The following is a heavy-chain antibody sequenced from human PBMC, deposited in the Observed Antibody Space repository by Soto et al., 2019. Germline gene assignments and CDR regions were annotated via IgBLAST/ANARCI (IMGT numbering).Heavy chain of an antibody. CDR1: AFSVSAGSYY. Sequence: PSETLSLTCTVSAFSVSAGSYYWGWIRQPPGKGLEWIGDIYYSGSTNYNPSLKSRVTLSVDTSKNQFSLKLSSVTAADTAVYYCARLGGSYAVPHFDYWGQGTLVTVSS. CDR3: ARLGGSYAVPHFDY. J-gene: IGHJ4*02. V-gene: IGHV4-61*01. CDR2: IYYSGST. D-gene: IGHD1-26*01.